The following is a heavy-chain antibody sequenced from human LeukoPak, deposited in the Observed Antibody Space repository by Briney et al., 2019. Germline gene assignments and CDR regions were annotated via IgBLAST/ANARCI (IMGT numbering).Heavy chain of an antibody. CDR3: ARAGTQRVYNWFDP. J-gene: IGHJ5*02. Sequence: ASVKVSCKASGYTFTSYAMNWVRQAPGQGLEWMGWINTNTGNPTYAQGFTGRFVFSLDTSVSTAYLQISSLKAEDTAVYYCARAGTQRVYNWFDPWGQGTLVTVSS. CDR1: GYTFTSYA. V-gene: IGHV7-4-1*02. D-gene: IGHD1-1*01. CDR2: INTNTGNP.